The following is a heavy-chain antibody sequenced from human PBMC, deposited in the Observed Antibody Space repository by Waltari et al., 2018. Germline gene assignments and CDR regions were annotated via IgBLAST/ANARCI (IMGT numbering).Heavy chain of an antibody. CDR1: GFTFSSYS. Sequence: EVQLVESGGGLVKPGGSLRLSCAASGFTFSSYSMNWVRQAPGKGLEWVSSISSRSSYIYYADSVKGRFTISRDNAKNSLYLQMNSLRAEDTAVYYCARALIVGATLADYWGQGTLVTVSS. D-gene: IGHD1-26*01. CDR3: ARALIVGATLADY. CDR2: ISSRSSYI. J-gene: IGHJ4*02. V-gene: IGHV3-21*01.